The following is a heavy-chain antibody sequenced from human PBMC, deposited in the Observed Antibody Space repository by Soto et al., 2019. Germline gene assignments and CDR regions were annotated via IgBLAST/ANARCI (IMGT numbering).Heavy chain of an antibody. D-gene: IGHD4-17*01. Sequence: EVQLLESGGGLVQPGGSLRLSCAASGFTFSNYAMSWVRQAPGKGLQWVSTISHSGGSTYYADSVKGHFTISRDNSKNTLHLHMHSLRAEDTAVYYCAKAVRNLHYYYATDVWGQGTTVTVSS. V-gene: IGHV3-23*01. J-gene: IGHJ6*02. CDR3: AKAVRNLHYYYATDV. CDR2: ISHSGGST. CDR1: GFTFSNYA.